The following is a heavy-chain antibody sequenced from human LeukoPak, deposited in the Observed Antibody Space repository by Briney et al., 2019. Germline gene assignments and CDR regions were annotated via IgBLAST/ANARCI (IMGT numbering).Heavy chain of an antibody. J-gene: IGHJ4*02. D-gene: IGHD3-10*01. CDR1: GFTFSTYS. CDR2: ISGSGGST. CDR3: AKDLGVLLWFGSFDY. V-gene: IGHV3-23*01. Sequence: PGGSLRLSCAASGFTFSTYSMNWVRQAPGKGLEWVSAISGSGGSTYYADSVKGRLTISRDNSKNTLYLQMNSLRAEDTAVYYCAKDLGVLLWFGSFDYWGQGTLVTVSS.